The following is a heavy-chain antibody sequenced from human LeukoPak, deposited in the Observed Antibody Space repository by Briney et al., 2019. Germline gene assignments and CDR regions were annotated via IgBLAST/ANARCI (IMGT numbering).Heavy chain of an antibody. CDR2: IYTSGST. D-gene: IGHD3-10*01. V-gene: IGHV4-4*09. J-gene: IGHJ4*02. CDR3: ARGAAMVRGQFDY. Sequence: PSETLSLTCTVSGGSTSSYYWSWIRQPPGKGLEWIGYIYTSGSTNYNPSLKSRVTISVDTSKNQFSLKMSSVTAADTAVYYCARGAAMVRGQFDYWGQGTLVTVSS. CDR1: GGSTSSYY.